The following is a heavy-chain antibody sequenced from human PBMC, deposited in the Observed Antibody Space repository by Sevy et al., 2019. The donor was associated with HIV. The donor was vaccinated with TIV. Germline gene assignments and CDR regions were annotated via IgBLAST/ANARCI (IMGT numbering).Heavy chain of an antibody. J-gene: IGHJ4*02. V-gene: IGHV3-23*01. CDR2: LSFGCGKI. D-gene: IGHD2-8*01. CDR3: AREGCTKPHDY. CDR1: GFDFSIYS. Sequence: GGSLRLSCAASGFDFSIYSMSWVRQAPGKGLEWVSTLSFGCGKINYADSVKGLFTISMDNSKSSVYQQMNNMRVEDTAVYYCAREGCTKPHDYWGQGTLVTVSS.